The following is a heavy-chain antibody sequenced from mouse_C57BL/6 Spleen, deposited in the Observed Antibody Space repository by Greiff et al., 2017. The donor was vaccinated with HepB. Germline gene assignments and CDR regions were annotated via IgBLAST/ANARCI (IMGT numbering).Heavy chain of an antibody. CDR3: ARVGGLQGWYFDV. Sequence: VQLQESGPELVKPGDSVKISCKASGYSFTGYFMNWVMQSPGKSLEWIGRINPYNGDTFYNQKFKGKATLTVDKSSSTAHMELRSLTSEDSAVYYCARVGGLQGWYFDVWGTGTTVTVSS. V-gene: IGHV1-20*01. CDR2: INPYNGDT. CDR1: GYSFTGYF. D-gene: IGHD2-4*01. J-gene: IGHJ1*03.